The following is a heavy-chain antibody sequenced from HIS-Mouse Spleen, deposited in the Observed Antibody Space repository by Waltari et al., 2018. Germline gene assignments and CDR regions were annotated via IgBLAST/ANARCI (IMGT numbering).Heavy chain of an antibody. V-gene: IGHV4-34*01. CDR1: GGSFSGYY. D-gene: IGHD6-13*01. Sequence: QVQLQQWGAGLLKPSETLSLTCAVYGGSFSGYYWSWIRQPPGKGLEWIGSIYYSGSTSYNPSLKSRVTISVDPSKNQFSLKLSSVTAADTAVYYCAREIPYSSSWYDWYFDLWGRGTLVTVSS. CDR2: IYYSGST. CDR3: AREIPYSSSWYDWYFDL. J-gene: IGHJ2*01.